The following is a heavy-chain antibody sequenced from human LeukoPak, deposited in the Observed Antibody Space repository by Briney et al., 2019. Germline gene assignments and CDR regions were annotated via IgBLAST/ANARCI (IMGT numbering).Heavy chain of an antibody. V-gene: IGHV1-2*02. Sequence: VASVKVSCKASGYTFTGYYMHWVRQAPGQGLEWMGWINPNSGGTNYAQKFQGRVTMTRDTSISTAYMELSRLRSDDTAVYYCARVCRGSGWYLLKRYYYYYMDVWGKGTTVTVSS. CDR1: GYTFTGYY. CDR2: INPNSGGT. D-gene: IGHD6-19*01. CDR3: ARVCRGSGWYLLKRYYYYYMDV. J-gene: IGHJ6*03.